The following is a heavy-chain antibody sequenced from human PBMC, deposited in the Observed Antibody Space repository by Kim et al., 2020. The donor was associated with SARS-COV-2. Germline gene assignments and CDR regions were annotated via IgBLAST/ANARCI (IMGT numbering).Heavy chain of an antibody. CDR3: AKDGYCSSTSCRPYYYYYGMDV. J-gene: IGHJ6*02. CDR1: GFTFSSYG. CDR2: ISYDGSNK. D-gene: IGHD2-2*03. Sequence: GGSLRLSCAASGFTFSSYGMHWVRQAPGKGLEWVAVISYDGSNKYYADSVKGRFTISRDNSKNTLYLQMNSLRAEDTAVYYCAKDGYCSSTSCRPYYYYYGMDVWGQGTTVTVSS. V-gene: IGHV3-30*18.